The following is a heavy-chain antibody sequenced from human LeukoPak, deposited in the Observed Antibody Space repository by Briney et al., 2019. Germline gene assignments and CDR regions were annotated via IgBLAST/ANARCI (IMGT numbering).Heavy chain of an antibody. CDR3: AGSGTYSDDAFDI. J-gene: IGHJ3*02. Sequence: PSETLSLTCTVSGGSISSSSYYWGWIRQAPGKGLEWIGYMYYSGTAYYNMSLKRRVTISVDTSKNQFSLKLSSVTATDTAVYYRAGSGTYSDDAFDIWGQGTMVTVSS. V-gene: IGHV4-39*01. CDR1: GGSISSSSYY. CDR2: MYYSGTA. D-gene: IGHD3-10*01.